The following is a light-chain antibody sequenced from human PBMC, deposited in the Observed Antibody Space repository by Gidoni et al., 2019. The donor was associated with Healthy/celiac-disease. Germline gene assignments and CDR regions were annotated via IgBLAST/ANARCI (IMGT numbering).Light chain of an antibody. V-gene: IGLV3-19*01. CDR3: NSRDSSGNHVV. J-gene: IGLJ2*01. CDR2: GKN. Sequence: SSELTQDPAVSVALGQTVRITCQGDSLRSYYASWYQQKPGQAPVLVIYGKNNRPSGIPDRLSGSSSGNTASLTITGDQAEDEADYYCNSRDSSGNHVVFGGGTKLTVL. CDR1: SLRSYY.